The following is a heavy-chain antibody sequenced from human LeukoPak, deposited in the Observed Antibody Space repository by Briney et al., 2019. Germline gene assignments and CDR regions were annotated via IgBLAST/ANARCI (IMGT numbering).Heavy chain of an antibody. J-gene: IGHJ4*02. Sequence: SETLSLTCTVSGDSMSDYFWTWIRQPPGKGLEWIGYAADSGSTNYNPSLKSRVTISVDTSKNQFSLKLSSVTAADTAVYYCARIPGIAAAGRQHNPFDYWGQGTLVTVSS. V-gene: IGHV4-59*12. CDR1: GDSMSDYF. CDR3: ARIPGIAAAGRQHNPFDY. D-gene: IGHD6-13*01. CDR2: AADSGST.